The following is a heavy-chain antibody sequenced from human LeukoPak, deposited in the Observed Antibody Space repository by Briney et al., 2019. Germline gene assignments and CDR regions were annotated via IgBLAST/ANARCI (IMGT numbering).Heavy chain of an antibody. CDR3: AKCSLLEWLSMGY. CDR2: NSGSGGST. J-gene: IGHJ4*02. D-gene: IGHD3-3*01. V-gene: IGHV3-23*01. CDR1: GFTFSSYA. Sequence: PGGSLRLSCAASGFTFSSYAMSWVRQAPGKGLEWVSANSGSGGSTYYADSVKGRFTISRDNSKNTLYLQMNSLRAEDTAVYYCAKCSLLEWLSMGYWGQGTLVTVSS.